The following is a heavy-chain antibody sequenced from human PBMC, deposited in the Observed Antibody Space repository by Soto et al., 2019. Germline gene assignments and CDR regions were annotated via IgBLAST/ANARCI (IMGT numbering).Heavy chain of an antibody. CDR2: SRDKPQGYSK. CDR3: VRATYFSDSSGYTRCLDY. Sequence: EVQLVESGGGLVQPGGSLRLSCAGYGFTLSDHYIDWVRQAPGKGLEWVGRSRDKPQGYSKAYAASVKGRFTTSRDESKNSAYLQMNILKTEDTAVYYCVRATYFSDSSGYTRCLDYWGQGTLVTVSS. V-gene: IGHV3-72*01. CDR1: GFTLSDHY. D-gene: IGHD3-22*01. J-gene: IGHJ4*02.